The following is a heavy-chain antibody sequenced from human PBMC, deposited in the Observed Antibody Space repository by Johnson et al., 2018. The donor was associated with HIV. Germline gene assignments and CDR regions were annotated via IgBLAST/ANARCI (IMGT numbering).Heavy chain of an antibody. J-gene: IGHJ3*02. CDR2: IWYDGSNK. CDR3: AKDYSSILSAFDI. CDR1: GFTFSSYG. Sequence: QVQLVESGGGVVHPGRSLRLSCAASGFTFSSYGMHWVRQAPGKGLEWVAVIWYDGSNKYYADSVKGRFTISRDNSKNTLYLQMNSLRAEDTAVYYCAKDYSSILSAFDIWGQGTMVTVSS. D-gene: IGHD6-13*01. V-gene: IGHV3-33*06.